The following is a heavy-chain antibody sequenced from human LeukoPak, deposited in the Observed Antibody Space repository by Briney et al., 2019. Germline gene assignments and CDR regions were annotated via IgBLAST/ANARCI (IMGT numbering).Heavy chain of an antibody. D-gene: IGHD3-3*01. CDR2: IGTSASPI. Sequence: PGGSLRLSCVASGFSFPSHSFHWVRQSPGKGREWVAYIGTSASPIYQTKSVTGRFSTSRDNAKNTLFLQMDSLRVEDTAVYYCARDRGTFGVVDSWGRGTLVAVSS. J-gene: IGHJ4*02. CDR1: GFSFPSHS. V-gene: IGHV3-48*04. CDR3: ARDRGTFGVVDS.